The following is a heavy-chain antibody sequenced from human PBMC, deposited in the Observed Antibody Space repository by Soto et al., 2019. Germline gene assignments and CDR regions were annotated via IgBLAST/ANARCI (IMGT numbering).Heavy chain of an antibody. CDR3: ARLTGPILTGYSYYFDY. Sequence: PGESLKISCKGSGYGFTSYWISWVRQMPGKGLEWMGRIDPSDSYTNYSPSFQGHVTISADKSISTAYLQWSSLKASDTAMYYCARLTGPILTGYSYYFDYWGQGTLVTVSS. D-gene: IGHD3-9*01. CDR2: IDPSDSYT. J-gene: IGHJ4*02. V-gene: IGHV5-10-1*01. CDR1: GYGFTSYW.